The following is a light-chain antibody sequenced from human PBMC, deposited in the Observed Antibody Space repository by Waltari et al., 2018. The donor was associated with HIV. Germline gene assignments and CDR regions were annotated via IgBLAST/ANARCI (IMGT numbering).Light chain of an antibody. J-gene: IGLJ2*01. Sequence: WFQQKSGQAPRTLIYDTFNKHSWTPARFSGSLLGGKAALTLSGAQPEDEAEYFCLLSFAGARPVVFGGGTNLTVL. V-gene: IGLV7-46*01. CDR2: DTF. CDR3: LLSFAGARPVV.